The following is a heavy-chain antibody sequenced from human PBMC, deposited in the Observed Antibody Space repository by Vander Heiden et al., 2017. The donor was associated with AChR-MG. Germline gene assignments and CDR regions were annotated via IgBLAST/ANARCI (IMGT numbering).Heavy chain of an antibody. CDR3: ARDPCSSTSCYTVTEDWYFDL. D-gene: IGHD2-2*02. Sequence: QVQLVQSGAEVKKPGASVKVSCKASGYTFPSYGISWVRQAPGQGLEGMGWISAYNGNTNYAQKLKGRVTMTTYTSTSTAYMELRSLRSDDTAVYYCARDPCSSTSCYTVTEDWYFDLWGRGTLVTVSS. CDR1: GYTFPSYG. CDR2: ISAYNGNT. V-gene: IGHV1-18*01. J-gene: IGHJ2*01.